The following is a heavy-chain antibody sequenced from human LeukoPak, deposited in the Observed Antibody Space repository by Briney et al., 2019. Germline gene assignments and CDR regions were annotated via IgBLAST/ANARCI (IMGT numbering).Heavy chain of an antibody. D-gene: IGHD3-3*01. CDR2: ISGSGGST. CDR1: GFTFSSYA. J-gene: IGHJ5*02. V-gene: IGHV3-23*01. CDR3: AKDSYYDFWSGYPTNWFDP. Sequence: GGSLRLSCAASGFTFSSYAMSWVRQAPGKGLEWVSAISGSGGSTYYADSVKGRFTISRDNSKNTLYPQMNSLRAEDTAVYYCAKDSYYDFWSGYPTNWFDPWGQGTLVTVSS.